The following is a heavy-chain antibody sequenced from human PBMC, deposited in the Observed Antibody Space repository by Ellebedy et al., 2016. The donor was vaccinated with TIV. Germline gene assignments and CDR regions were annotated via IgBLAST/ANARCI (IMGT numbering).Heavy chain of an antibody. CDR2: ISIRGDAT. V-gene: IGHV3-23*01. J-gene: IGHJ4*02. Sequence: GESLKISXAVSGGTFNTYAMSWVRQAPGEGLEWVAGISIRGDATFYAGSVKGRFTIFRDNSKNTLYLQMNSLRAEDTAVYFCAKDGEGYTANVRVGYFDYWGQGTLVTVSS. D-gene: IGHD5-24*01. CDR1: GGTFNTYA. CDR3: AKDGEGYTANVRVGYFDY.